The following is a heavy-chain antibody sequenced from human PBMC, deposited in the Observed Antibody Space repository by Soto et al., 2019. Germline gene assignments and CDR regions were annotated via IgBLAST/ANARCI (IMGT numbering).Heavy chain of an antibody. CDR3: ARRMWGNSSSSGSWFDP. Sequence: XGTLSLACAVYRASFSSYYLSGIRPPPGKGLEWIGEINHRGSTNYNPSLKSRVTISVDTSKNQFSLKLSSVTAADTAVYYCARRMWGNSSSSGSWFDPWGQGTLVTVSS. CDR2: INHRGST. V-gene: IGHV4-34*01. J-gene: IGHJ5*02. D-gene: IGHD6-6*01. CDR1: RASFSSYY.